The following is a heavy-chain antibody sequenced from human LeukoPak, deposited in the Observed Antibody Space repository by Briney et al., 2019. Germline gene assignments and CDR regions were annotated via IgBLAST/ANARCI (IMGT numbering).Heavy chain of an antibody. Sequence: ASVKVSCKASGGTFSSYAISWVRQAPGQGLEWMGGIIPIFGTANYAQKFQGRVTITADESTSTAYMELSSLRSEDTAVYYCARHEPSLALPFDYWGQGTLVTVSS. V-gene: IGHV1-69*13. CDR1: GGTFSSYA. CDR2: IIPIFGTA. CDR3: ARHEPSLALPFDY. J-gene: IGHJ4*02. D-gene: IGHD1-14*01.